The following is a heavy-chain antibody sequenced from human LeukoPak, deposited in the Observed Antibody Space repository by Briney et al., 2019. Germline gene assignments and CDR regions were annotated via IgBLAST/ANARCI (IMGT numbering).Heavy chain of an antibody. CDR2: INTNSGGT. V-gene: IGHV1-2*02. D-gene: IGHD2-2*01. J-gene: IGHJ4*02. CDR1: GYTFTGYY. Sequence: ASVNVSCKASGYTFTGYYIDWVRHAPGQGLEWMGWINTNSGGTNYAQTFKGRVNITRDTSNSTAYMEMSRLRSDDTAVYYCARDSPLSFDKGYQLLSREVDYWGQGTLVTVSS. CDR3: ARDSPLSFDKGYQLLSREVDY.